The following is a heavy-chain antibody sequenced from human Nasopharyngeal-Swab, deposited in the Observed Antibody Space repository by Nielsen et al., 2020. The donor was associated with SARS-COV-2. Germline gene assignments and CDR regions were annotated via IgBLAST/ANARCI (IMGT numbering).Heavy chain of an antibody. Sequence: SETLSLTCAVSGGSISSSNWWRWVRQTPGPGLEWIGEIYHSGSTNYTPSLKRRVTISVDKSKNQLSLKLSSVTAADTAVYYCARDQIVVVVAATSYYYGMDVWGQGTTVTVSS. V-gene: IGHV4-4*02. D-gene: IGHD2-15*01. CDR1: GGSISSSNW. CDR2: IYHSGST. CDR3: ARDQIVVVVAATSYYYGMDV. J-gene: IGHJ6*02.